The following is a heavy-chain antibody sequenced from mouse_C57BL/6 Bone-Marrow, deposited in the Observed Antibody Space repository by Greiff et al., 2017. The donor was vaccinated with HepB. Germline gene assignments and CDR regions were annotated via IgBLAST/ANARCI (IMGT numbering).Heavy chain of an antibody. Sequence: ESRPELVKPGASVKISCKASGYAFSSSWMNWVKQRPGKGLEWIGRIYPGDGDTNYNGKFKGKATLTADKSSSTAYMQLSSLTSEDSAVYFCARKIYDGYFAYWGQGTLVTVSA. J-gene: IGHJ3*01. V-gene: IGHV1-82*01. D-gene: IGHD2-3*01. CDR2: IYPGDGDT. CDR1: GYAFSSSW. CDR3: ARKIYDGYFAY.